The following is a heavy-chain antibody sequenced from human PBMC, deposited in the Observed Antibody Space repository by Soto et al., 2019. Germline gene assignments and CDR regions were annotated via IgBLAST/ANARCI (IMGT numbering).Heavy chain of an antibody. CDR3: AKGAYCGGDCYPTSRHYYYYGMDV. J-gene: IGHJ6*02. D-gene: IGHD2-21*02. CDR2: ISYDGSNK. CDR1: GFTFSSYG. V-gene: IGHV3-30*18. Sequence: PGGSLRLSCAASGFTFSSYGMHWVRQAPGKGLEWVAVISYDGSNKYYADSVKGRFTISRDNSKNTLYLQMNSLRAEDTAVYYCAKGAYCGGDCYPTSRHYYYYGMDVWGQGTTVTVSS.